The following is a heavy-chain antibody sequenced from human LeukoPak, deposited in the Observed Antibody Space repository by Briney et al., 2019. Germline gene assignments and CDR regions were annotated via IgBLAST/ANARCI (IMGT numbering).Heavy chain of an antibody. CDR1: GYTFTSYG. J-gene: IGHJ1*01. D-gene: IGHD1-26*01. Sequence: GASVKVSCKASGYTFTSYGISWVRQAPGQGLEWMGWISAYNGNTNYAQKLQGRVTMTTDTSTSTAYMELRSLRSDDTAVYYCARDRVASGSYSTTEYFQHWGQGTLVTVSS. CDR2: ISAYNGNT. V-gene: IGHV1-18*01. CDR3: ARDRVASGSYSTTEYFQH.